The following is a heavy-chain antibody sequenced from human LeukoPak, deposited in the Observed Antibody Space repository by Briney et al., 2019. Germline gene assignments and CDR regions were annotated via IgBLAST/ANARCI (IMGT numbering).Heavy chain of an antibody. V-gene: IGHV3-7*01. CDR3: AELGITMIGGV. CDR1: GFTFSNYW. J-gene: IGHJ6*04. D-gene: IGHD3-10*02. CDR2: IKQDGSEK. Sequence: GGSLRLSCAASGFTFSNYWMTWVRQAPGKGLEWVANIKQDGSEKYYVDSVKGRFSISRDNAKNSLYLQMNSLRAEDTAVYYCAELGITMIGGVWGKGTTVTISS.